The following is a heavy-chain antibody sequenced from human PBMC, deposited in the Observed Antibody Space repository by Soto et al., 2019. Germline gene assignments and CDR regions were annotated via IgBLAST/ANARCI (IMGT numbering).Heavy chain of an antibody. Sequence: QLVESGGGLVQPGGSLRLSCVASGFSFDDFAMHWVRQAPGEGLEWISGITWNSVSTDYANSVKGRFTVSRDNAKNSLYLQISSLTTEDTALYFCAKERVRFLDAWGQGTLVTVSS. D-gene: IGHD3-3*01. V-gene: IGHV3-9*01. CDR3: AKERVRFLDA. J-gene: IGHJ5*02. CDR2: ITWNSVST. CDR1: GFSFDDFA.